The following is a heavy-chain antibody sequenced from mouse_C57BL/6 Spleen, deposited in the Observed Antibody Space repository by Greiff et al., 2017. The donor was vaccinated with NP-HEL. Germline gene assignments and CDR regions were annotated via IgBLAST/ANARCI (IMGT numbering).Heavy chain of an antibody. D-gene: IGHD2-3*01. CDR2: IDPENGDT. Sequence: VQLKESGAELVRPGASVKLSCTASGFNIKDDYMHWVKQRPEQGLEWIGWIDPENGDTEYASKFQGKATITADTSSNTAYLQLSSLTSEDTAVYYCTPYDGYYSWFAYWGQGTLVTVSA. J-gene: IGHJ3*01. CDR3: TPYDGYYSWFAY. V-gene: IGHV14-4*01. CDR1: GFNIKDDY.